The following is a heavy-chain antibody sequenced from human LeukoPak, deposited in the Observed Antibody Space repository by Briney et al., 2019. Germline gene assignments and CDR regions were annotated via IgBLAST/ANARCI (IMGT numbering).Heavy chain of an antibody. CDR2: VDPEDGET. V-gene: IGHV1-69-2*01. D-gene: IGHD2-2*01. CDR1: GYTFTDYY. Sequence: ASVKVSCKDSGYTFTDYYMHWVQQAPRKGLEWMGLVDPEDGETIYAEKFRGRVTIPADTSKDTAYMELSSLRSEDTAVYYCAKIVVVPAADAFDIWGQGTMVTVSS. J-gene: IGHJ3*02. CDR3: AKIVVVPAADAFDI.